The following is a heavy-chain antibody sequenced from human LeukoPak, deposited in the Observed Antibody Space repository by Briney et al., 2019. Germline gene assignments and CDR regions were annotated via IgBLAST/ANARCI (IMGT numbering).Heavy chain of an antibody. V-gene: IGHV4-59*12. CDR2: FYYSGNT. CDR3: ARDKTYYYGSGNWFDP. J-gene: IGHJ5*02. Sequence: MSSETLSLTCTVSGGSISSYYWSWIRQPPGKGLEWIGYFYYSGNTNYNPSLKSRVTISVDTSKNQFSLKLSSVTAADTAVYYCARDKTYYYGSGNWFDPWGQGTLVTVSS. CDR1: GGSISSYY. D-gene: IGHD3-10*01.